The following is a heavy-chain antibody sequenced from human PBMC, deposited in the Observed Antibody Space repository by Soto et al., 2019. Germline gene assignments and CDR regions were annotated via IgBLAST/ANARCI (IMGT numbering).Heavy chain of an antibody. CDR3: VRDHDLYVRHFRN. J-gene: IGHJ1*01. Sequence: EVQLVESGGGLVQPGGSLRLSCAASGFIFSTSWMTWVRQAPGKGLEWVANIKDDGSVIYYVASVRGRFTISRDNARSTLYLQMNNLRAEDTAHYYCVRDHDLYVRHFRNWGQGTLVTVSS. V-gene: IGHV3-7*01. D-gene: IGHD1-1*01. CDR2: IKDDGSVI. CDR1: GFIFSTSW.